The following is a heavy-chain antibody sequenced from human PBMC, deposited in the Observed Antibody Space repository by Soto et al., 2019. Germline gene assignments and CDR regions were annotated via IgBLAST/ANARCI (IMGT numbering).Heavy chain of an antibody. J-gene: IGHJ6*02. CDR2: FDPEDGET. Sequence: GASVKVSCKVSGYTLTELSMHWVRQAPGKGLEWMGGFDPEDGETIYAQKFQGRVTMTKDTSTDTAYMELSSLRSEDTAVYYCATALRFLEWLPSMDVWGQGTTVTVSS. CDR1: GYTLTELS. D-gene: IGHD3-3*01. CDR3: ATALRFLEWLPSMDV. V-gene: IGHV1-24*01.